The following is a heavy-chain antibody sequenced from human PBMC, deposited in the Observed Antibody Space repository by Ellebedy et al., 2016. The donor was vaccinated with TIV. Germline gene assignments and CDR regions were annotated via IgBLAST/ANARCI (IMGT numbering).Heavy chain of an antibody. CDR2: INHSGST. CDR3: AARRSNLIAVAGTEVGPLDY. J-gene: IGHJ4*02. CDR1: GGSFSGYY. V-gene: IGHV4-34*01. Sequence: SQTLSLTCAVYGGSFSGYYWSWIRQPPGKGLEWIGEINHSGSTNYNPSLKSRVTISVDTSKNQFSLKLSSVTAADTAVYYCAARRSNLIAVAGTEVGPLDYWGQGTLVTVSS. D-gene: IGHD6-19*01.